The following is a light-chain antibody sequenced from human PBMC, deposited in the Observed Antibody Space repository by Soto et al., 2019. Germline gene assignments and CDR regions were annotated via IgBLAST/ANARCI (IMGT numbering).Light chain of an antibody. Sequence: QSALAQPPSASGSIGQSVTISCTGTSSDVGRYNYVSWYQQHPGKAPRVIIFDVTKRPSGVPDRFSGSRSGNTASLTVSGLRAEDEAYYYCTSYTGSDRVLIGGGTKLTVL. J-gene: IGLJ2*01. CDR3: TSYTGSDRVL. CDR2: DVT. CDR1: SSDVGRYNY. V-gene: IGLV2-8*01.